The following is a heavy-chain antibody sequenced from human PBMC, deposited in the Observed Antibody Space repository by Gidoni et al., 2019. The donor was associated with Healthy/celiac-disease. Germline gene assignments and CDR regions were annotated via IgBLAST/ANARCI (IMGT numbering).Heavy chain of an antibody. CDR1: GFTFSSYG. Sequence: QVQLVESGGGVVQPGRSLRLSCAASGFTFSSYGMHWVRQAPGKGLEWVAVIWYDGSNKYYADSVKGRFTISRDNSKNTLYLQMNSLRAEDTAVYYCARESRSSSWNGGDAFDIWGQGTMVTVSS. J-gene: IGHJ3*02. V-gene: IGHV3-33*01. CDR2: IWYDGSNK. D-gene: IGHD6-13*01. CDR3: ARESRSSSWNGGDAFDI.